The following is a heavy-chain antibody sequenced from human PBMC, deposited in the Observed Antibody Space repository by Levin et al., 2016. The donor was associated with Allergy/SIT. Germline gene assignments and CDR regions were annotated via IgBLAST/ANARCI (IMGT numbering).Heavy chain of an antibody. J-gene: IGHJ4*02. Sequence: SETLSLTCTVSGGSISSSSYYWGWIRQPPGKGLEWIGEINHSGSTNYNPSLKSRATISVDTSKNQFSLKLSSVTAADTAVYYCARAPGRGYCSSTSCRPPFDYWGQGTLVTVSS. CDR1: GGSISSSSYY. V-gene: IGHV4-39*07. CDR2: INHSGST. D-gene: IGHD2-2*01. CDR3: ARAPGRGYCSSTSCRPPFDY.